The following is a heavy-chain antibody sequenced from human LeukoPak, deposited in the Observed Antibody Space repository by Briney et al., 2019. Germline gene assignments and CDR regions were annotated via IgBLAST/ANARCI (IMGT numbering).Heavy chain of an antibody. CDR2: MSYDGSNK. D-gene: IGHD4-17*01. Sequence: GGSLRLSCAASGFTFSNYAMHWVRQAPGKGLEWVALMSYDGSNKFYADSVKGRFAISRDNSKSTLYLQMNSLKAEDTAVYYCARGGVTTMTLRDLWLDYWGQGTLVTVSS. V-gene: IGHV3-30*09. CDR3: ARGGVTTMTLRDLWLDY. CDR1: GFTFSNYA. J-gene: IGHJ4*02.